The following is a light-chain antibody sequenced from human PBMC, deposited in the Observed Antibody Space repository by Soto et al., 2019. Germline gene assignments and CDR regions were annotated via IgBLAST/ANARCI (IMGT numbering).Light chain of an antibody. Sequence: DIQMTQSPCSLSASVGDRVTITCRASLPISNYLAWYQQKPGRIPNILIYSASTLQAAVPSRFSGSGTGSAFTLTISSLQPEDVADYYCQKYNSAPHTFGGGTKVEIK. J-gene: IGKJ4*01. CDR1: LPISNY. CDR2: SAS. CDR3: QKYNSAPHT. V-gene: IGKV1-27*01.